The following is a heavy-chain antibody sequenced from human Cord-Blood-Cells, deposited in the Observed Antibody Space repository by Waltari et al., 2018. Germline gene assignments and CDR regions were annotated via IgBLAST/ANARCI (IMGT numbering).Heavy chain of an antibody. CDR1: GYTFTGYY. D-gene: IGHD6-13*01. CDR2: INPNSGGT. CDR3: ARRPDGSSWSPLDY. Sequence: QVQLVQSGAAVKKPGASVKVSCKASGYTFTGYYMHWVRQAPGQGLEWRGWINPNSGGTNYAQKFQGWVTMTRDTSISTAYMELSRLRSDDTAVYYYARRPDGSSWSPLDYWGQGTLVTVSS. J-gene: IGHJ4*02. V-gene: IGHV1-2*04.